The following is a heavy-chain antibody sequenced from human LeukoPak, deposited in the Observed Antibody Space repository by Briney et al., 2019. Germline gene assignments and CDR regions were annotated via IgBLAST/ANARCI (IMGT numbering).Heavy chain of an antibody. CDR1: GYTFTSYY. CDR3: ARAGREWGMNFDY. D-gene: IGHD3-16*01. CDR2: INPIGGST. J-gene: IGHJ4*02. Sequence: ASVKLSCKASGYTFTSYYMHWVRQAPGQGLEWMGIINPIGGSTSYAQQFPGRVTMTRDTSTSTVYMELSSLRSEDTAVYYCARAGREWGMNFDYWGQGTLLADCS. V-gene: IGHV1-46*01.